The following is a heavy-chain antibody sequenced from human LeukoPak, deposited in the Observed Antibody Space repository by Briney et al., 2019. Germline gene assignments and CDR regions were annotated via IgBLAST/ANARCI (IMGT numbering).Heavy chain of an antibody. CDR3: ARELFYGYPDY. Sequence: SVKVSCKASGYTFTGYYMHWVRQAPGQGLEWMGGIIPIFGTANYAQKFQGRVTITADESTSTAYMELSSLRSEDTAVYYCARELFYGYPDYWGQGTLVTVSS. D-gene: IGHD5-18*01. J-gene: IGHJ4*02. CDR1: GYTFTGYY. V-gene: IGHV1-69*13. CDR2: IIPIFGTA.